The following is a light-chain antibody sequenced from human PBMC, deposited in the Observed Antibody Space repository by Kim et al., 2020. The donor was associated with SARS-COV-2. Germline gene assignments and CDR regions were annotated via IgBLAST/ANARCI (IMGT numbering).Light chain of an antibody. CDR3: QQRSNWPLT. Sequence: LSPVECAPLSCRASQSVCGYLAWYPHKPGQAPRLLIYDTSNTATGTPSSFSGSVSGTDVTLTISSLEPEDFAVYYCQQRSNWPLTFGGGTKVDI. CDR1: QSVCGY. J-gene: IGKJ4*01. V-gene: IGKV3-11*01. CDR2: DTS.